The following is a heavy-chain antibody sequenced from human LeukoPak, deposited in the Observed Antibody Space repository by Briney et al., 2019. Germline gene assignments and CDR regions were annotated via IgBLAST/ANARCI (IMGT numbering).Heavy chain of an antibody. CDR3: ARDFSSSYYYYGMDV. CDR2: IYTSGST. D-gene: IGHD3-10*01. V-gene: IGHV4-4*07. CDR1: GGSFSGYY. Sequence: SETLSLTCAVYGGSFSGYYWSWIRQPAGKGLEWIGRIYTSGSTNYNPSLKSRVTMSVDTSKNQFSLKLSSVTAADTAVYYCARDFSSSYYYYGMDVWGQGTTVTVSS. J-gene: IGHJ6*02.